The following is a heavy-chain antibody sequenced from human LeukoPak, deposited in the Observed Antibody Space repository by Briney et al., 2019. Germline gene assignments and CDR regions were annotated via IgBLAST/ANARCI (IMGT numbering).Heavy chain of an antibody. Sequence: GGSLRLSCATSGFTFDDYTMHWVRQAPGKGLEWVSLITWDGGSTHYADSVEGRFTISRDNIKNSLYLQMNSLRTEDTALYYCANWEDAFDIWGQGTMVTVSS. V-gene: IGHV3-43*01. CDR2: ITWDGGST. J-gene: IGHJ3*02. CDR3: ANWEDAFDI. D-gene: IGHD1-26*01. CDR1: GFTFDDYT.